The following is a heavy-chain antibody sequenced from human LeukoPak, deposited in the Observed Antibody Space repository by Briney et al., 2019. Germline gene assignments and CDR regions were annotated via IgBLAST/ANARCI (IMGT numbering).Heavy chain of an antibody. CDR1: GFTFSSYE. V-gene: IGHV3-48*03. D-gene: IGHD4-17*01. CDR2: ISSSGSTI. CDR3: ASASALYGDYELDY. J-gene: IGHJ4*02. Sequence: WGSLILSCAASGFTFSSYEMNWVRQAPGKGLEWVSYISSSGSTIYYADSVKGRFTISRDNAKNSLYLQMNSLRAEDTAVYYCASASALYGDYELDYWGQGTLVTVSS.